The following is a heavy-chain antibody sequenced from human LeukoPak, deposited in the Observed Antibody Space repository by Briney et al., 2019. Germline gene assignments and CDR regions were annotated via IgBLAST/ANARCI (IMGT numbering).Heavy chain of an antibody. V-gene: IGHV3-15*01. CDR1: GFTFSNAW. J-gene: IGHJ4*02. CDR2: IKSKPDGGTT. Sequence: PGGSLRLSCEGSGFTFSNAWMGWVRQAPGKGLEWVGRIKSKPDGGTTDYAALVKGRFTISRDDSKNTVYLQMNSLKTEDTAVYYCTTGSDFDNWGQGTLVTVSS. CDR3: TTGSDFDN.